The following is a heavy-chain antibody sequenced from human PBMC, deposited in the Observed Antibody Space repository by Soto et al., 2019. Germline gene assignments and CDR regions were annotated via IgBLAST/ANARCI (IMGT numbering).Heavy chain of an antibody. CDR1: GFSLSTSGVG. Sequence: QITLKESGPTLVKPTQTLTLTCTFSGFSLSTSGVGVGWIRQPPGKALEWLALIYWDDDKRYSPSLKSRLTITKDTSKNQVVLIMTNMDPVDTATYYCAHTPRIAAEYWYFDLWGRGTLVTVSS. D-gene: IGHD6-13*01. CDR2: IYWDDDK. CDR3: AHTPRIAAEYWYFDL. V-gene: IGHV2-5*02. J-gene: IGHJ2*01.